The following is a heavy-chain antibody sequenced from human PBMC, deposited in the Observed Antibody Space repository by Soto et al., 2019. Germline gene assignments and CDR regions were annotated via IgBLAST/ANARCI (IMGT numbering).Heavy chain of an antibody. J-gene: IGHJ3*02. Sequence: QVQLVQSGAEVKKPGSSVKVSCKASGGTFSSYAISWVRQAPGQGLEWMGGIIPIFGTANYARKFQGRVTITADESTSTAYMELRSLRSEDTAVYYCARDQRGFVVVPAANDAFDIWGQGTMVTVSS. V-gene: IGHV1-69*01. CDR1: GGTFSSYA. D-gene: IGHD2-2*01. CDR2: IIPIFGTA. CDR3: ARDQRGFVVVPAANDAFDI.